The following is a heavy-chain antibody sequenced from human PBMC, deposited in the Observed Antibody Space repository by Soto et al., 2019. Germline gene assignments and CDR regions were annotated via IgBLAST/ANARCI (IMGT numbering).Heavy chain of an antibody. D-gene: IGHD5-12*01. Sequence: SETLSLTCTVSGGSVSNTLYYWGWIRQPPGKGLEWIGSIYYTGKTHYNPSLKSRVTISVDTSKNQFSLKLSSVTAADTAVYCCARVAADRDGYRLGNPDDYYIDYWGQGTLVTVSS. CDR3: ARVAADRDGYRLGNPDDYYIDY. CDR1: GGSVSNTLYY. J-gene: IGHJ4*02. CDR2: IYYTGKT. V-gene: IGHV4-39*07.